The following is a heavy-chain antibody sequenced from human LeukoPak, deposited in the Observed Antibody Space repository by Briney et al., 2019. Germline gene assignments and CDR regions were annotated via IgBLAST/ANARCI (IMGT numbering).Heavy chain of an antibody. CDR2: ITPDAGRT. J-gene: IGHJ4*02. CDR3: VQDWAWGAFGY. Sequence: GGTLRLACAASGFTFSNYGMNWVRQAPGKGLEWVSGITPDAGRTYYADSVKGRFTIYRDNSKNTVYLQMNSLGAEDTAVYYCVQDWAWGAFGYWGQGTLVTVSS. D-gene: IGHD7-27*01. CDR1: GFTFSNYG. V-gene: IGHV3-23*01.